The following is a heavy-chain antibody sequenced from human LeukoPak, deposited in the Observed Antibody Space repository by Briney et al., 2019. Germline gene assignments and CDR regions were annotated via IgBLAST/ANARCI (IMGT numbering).Heavy chain of an antibody. Sequence: GGSLRLSCAASGFTFSNYAMSSVRRSPGKGLEWVSAISGSGGSTYYADSVKGRFTISRDNSKNTLYLQMNSLRAEHTAVYYCAKDNYCSGGSGYGAFDYWGQGTLVTVSS. CDR1: GFTFSNYA. D-gene: IGHD2-15*01. CDR2: ISGSGGST. V-gene: IGHV3-23*01. J-gene: IGHJ4*02. CDR3: AKDNYCSGGSGYGAFDY.